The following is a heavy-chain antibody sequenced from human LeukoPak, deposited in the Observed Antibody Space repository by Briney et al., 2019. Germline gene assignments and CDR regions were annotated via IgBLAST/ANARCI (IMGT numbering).Heavy chain of an antibody. Sequence: SGGSLRLSCAASGFTLSSYAMTWVRQAPGKGLEWVAVIWYDGSNKYYADSVKGRFTISRDNSKNTLYLQMNSLRAEDTAVYYCASSAAGTFDYWGQGTLVTVSS. CDR1: GFTLSSYA. J-gene: IGHJ4*02. D-gene: IGHD6-13*01. CDR3: ASSAAGTFDY. CDR2: IWYDGSNK. V-gene: IGHV3-33*08.